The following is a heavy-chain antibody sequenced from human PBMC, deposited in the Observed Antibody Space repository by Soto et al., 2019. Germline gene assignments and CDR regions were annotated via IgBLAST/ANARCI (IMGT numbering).Heavy chain of an antibody. CDR3: ARESGDYYDSSGYYWFRY. D-gene: IGHD3-22*01. CDR1: GFTFSDYY. V-gene: IGHV3-9*01. CDR2: ISWESGSI. Sequence: GGSLRLSCAASGFTFSDYYMSWIRQAPGKGLEWVSGISWESGSIGYADSVKGRFSISRDNAKNSLYLQMNSLRAEDTAVYYCARESGDYYDSSGYYWFRYWGQGTLVTVSS. J-gene: IGHJ4*02.